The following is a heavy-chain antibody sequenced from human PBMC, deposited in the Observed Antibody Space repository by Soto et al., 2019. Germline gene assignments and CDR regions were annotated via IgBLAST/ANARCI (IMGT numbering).Heavy chain of an antibody. Sequence: AASVKVSCKASGYTFTSYDISWVRQAPGQGLEWMGWISTYNGNTNYAQKLQGRVTMTTDTSTSTAYMELRSLRSDDTAVYYCARGFRVAATRWWFDPWGHGTLVTVSS. D-gene: IGHD2-15*01. V-gene: IGHV1-18*01. CDR3: ARGFRVAATRWWFDP. CDR1: GYTFTSYD. CDR2: ISTYNGNT. J-gene: IGHJ5*02.